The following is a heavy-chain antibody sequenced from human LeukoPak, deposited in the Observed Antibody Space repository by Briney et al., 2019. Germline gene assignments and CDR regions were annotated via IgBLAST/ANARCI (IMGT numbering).Heavy chain of an antibody. CDR3: AREGYSAYDLGTFDV. J-gene: IGHJ3*01. Sequence: ASVKVSFKASGYSFTGHFMHWVRQAPGQGLEWMAWIKPNSGASNCAQKFQGRVSMTRDTSITTVYLEVSGLTSDDTAIYYCAREGYSAYDLGTFDVWGQGTLVTVSS. CDR2: IKPNSGAS. CDR1: GYSFTGHF. D-gene: IGHD5-12*01. V-gene: IGHV1-2*02.